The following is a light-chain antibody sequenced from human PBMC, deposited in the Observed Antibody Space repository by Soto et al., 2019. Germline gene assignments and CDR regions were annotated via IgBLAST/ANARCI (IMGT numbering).Light chain of an antibody. V-gene: IGLV7-46*01. CDR1: TGAVTSGHW. Sequence: QSVLTQEPSLTVSPGPTATITCGCSTGAVTSGHWTYWFQQRPGQAPKLLIYDPTNRHSGTPARFSGSLPGSKAALTLSGPQPEDEADYYCSFSDSSVVVFGGGTKLTVL. CDR2: DPT. J-gene: IGLJ2*01. CDR3: SFSDSSVVV.